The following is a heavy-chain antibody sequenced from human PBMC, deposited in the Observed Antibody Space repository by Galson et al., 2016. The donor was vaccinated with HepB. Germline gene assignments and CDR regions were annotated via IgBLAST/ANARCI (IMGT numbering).Heavy chain of an antibody. V-gene: IGHV3-66*01. CDR1: GFVVSSTY. CDR2: LYRDGFT. CDR3: ARDGRQDRGSIFDY. D-gene: IGHD6-6*01. Sequence: SLRLSCAASGFVVSSTYMAWVRQAPGRGLECVSLLYRDGFTYYADSVKGRFTISRDNSKNTFYLQMNSQRADDTAVYYCARDGRQDRGSIFDYWGQGTLVTVSS. J-gene: IGHJ4*02.